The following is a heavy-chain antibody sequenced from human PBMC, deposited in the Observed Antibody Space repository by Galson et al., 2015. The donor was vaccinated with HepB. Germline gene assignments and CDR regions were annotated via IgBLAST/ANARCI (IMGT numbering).Heavy chain of an antibody. CDR2: ISNDGRAQ. Sequence: SLRLSCATSGFTFRNYGMQWVRQAPGKGLEWVAVISNDGRAQFYADSVRGRFTISRDSSKNTLDLQMRSLRPEDTALYYCVHEFCTNGVCDNFNYWGQGTLVTVSS. D-gene: IGHD2-8*01. CDR1: GFTFRNYG. J-gene: IGHJ4*02. V-gene: IGHV3-30*03. CDR3: VHEFCTNGVCDNFNY.